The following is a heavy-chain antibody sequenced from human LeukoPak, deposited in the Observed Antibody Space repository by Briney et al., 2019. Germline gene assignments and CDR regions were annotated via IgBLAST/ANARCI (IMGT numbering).Heavy chain of an antibody. D-gene: IGHD2-15*01. V-gene: IGHV3-30*04. CDR3: ARDQEGDSEYYFDY. CDR1: GFTFSSYV. Sequence: GRSLRLSCAAPGFTFSSYVMHWVRQAPGKGLEWVAIISYDGSNEYYADSVKGRFTISRDNSKNTLYLQMNSLRAADTAVYYCARDQEGDSEYYFDYWGQGTLVTVSS. J-gene: IGHJ4*02. CDR2: ISYDGSNE.